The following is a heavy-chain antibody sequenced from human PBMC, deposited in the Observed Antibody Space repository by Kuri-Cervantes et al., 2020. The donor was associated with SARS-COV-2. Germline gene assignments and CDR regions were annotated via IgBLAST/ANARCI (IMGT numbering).Heavy chain of an antibody. D-gene: IGHD3-10*01. CDR2: INPNSGGT. V-gene: IGHV1-2*04. J-gene: IGHJ6*02. CDR3: ARWMVRGIIQYYYYAMDV. CDR1: GYTFTGYY. Sequence: ASVKVSCKASGYTFTGYYMHWVRQAPGQGLEWMGWINPNSGGTNYAQNFQGWVTMTRDTSISTAYMELSRLRSDDTAVYYCARWMVRGIIQYYYYAMDVWGQGTTVTVSS.